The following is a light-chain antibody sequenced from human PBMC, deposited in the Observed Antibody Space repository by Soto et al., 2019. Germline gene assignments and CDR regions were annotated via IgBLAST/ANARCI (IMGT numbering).Light chain of an antibody. CDR3: QQYGRSFWP. J-gene: IGKJ1*01. Sequence: IGLTQSPAPLSSSPGERATRSSGPSHSVSSSSLAWYQQKPGQAPRLLIYGASSRATGIPDRFSGSGSGTDFTLTISRLEPEDFAVYYCQQYGRSFWPFGQ. V-gene: IGKV3-20*01. CDR1: HSVSSSS. CDR2: GAS.